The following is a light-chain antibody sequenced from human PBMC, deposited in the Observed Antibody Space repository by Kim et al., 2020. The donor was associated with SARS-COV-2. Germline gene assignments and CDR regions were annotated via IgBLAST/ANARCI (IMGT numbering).Light chain of an antibody. Sequence: SIHIACSGTSSSVGSYNLVSWYQQHPGKAPKLMIYEGSKRPSGVSNRFSGSKSGNTASLTISGLQAEDEADYYCCSYAGSSTHYVFGTGTKVTVL. CDR3: CSYAGSSTHYV. CDR2: EGS. J-gene: IGLJ1*01. CDR1: SSSVGSYNL. V-gene: IGLV2-23*01.